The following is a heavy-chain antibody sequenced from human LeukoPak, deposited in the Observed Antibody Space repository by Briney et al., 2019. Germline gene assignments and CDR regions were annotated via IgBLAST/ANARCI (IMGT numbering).Heavy chain of an antibody. CDR3: AREWSSSSGKAFDY. D-gene: IGHD6-6*01. CDR1: GFTFSSYS. Sequence: PGGSLRLSCAASGFTFSSYSMNWVRQAPGKGLEWVSYISSSSSTLYYADSVKGRFTHSRDNAKNSLYLQMNSLRAEDSAVYYCAREWSSSSGKAFDYWGQGTLVTVSS. J-gene: IGHJ4*02. V-gene: IGHV3-48*04. CDR2: ISSSSSTL.